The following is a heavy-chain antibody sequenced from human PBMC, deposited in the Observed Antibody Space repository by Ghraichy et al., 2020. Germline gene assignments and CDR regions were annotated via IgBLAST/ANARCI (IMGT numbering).Heavy chain of an antibody. D-gene: IGHD6-19*01. V-gene: IGHV4-39*07. Sequence: SETLSLTCTVSGGSISSSSYYWGWIRQPPGKGLEWIGSIYYSGSTYYNPSLKSRVTISVDTSKNQFSLKLSSVTAADTAVYYCARQAPSLWYSSGVPGNFDYWGQGTLVTVSS. CDR2: IYYSGST. J-gene: IGHJ4*02. CDR3: ARQAPSLWYSSGVPGNFDY. CDR1: GGSISSSSYY.